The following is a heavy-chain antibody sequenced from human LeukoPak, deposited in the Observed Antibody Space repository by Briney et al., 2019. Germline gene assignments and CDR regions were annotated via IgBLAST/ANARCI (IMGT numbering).Heavy chain of an antibody. CDR2: ISYDGSNK. J-gene: IGHJ4*02. Sequence: GGSLRLSCAASGFTFSSYAMHWVRQAPGEGLEWVAVISYDGSNKYYADSVKGRFTISRDNSKNTLYLQMNSLRAEDTAVYYCARDYPGSYFDYWGQGTLVTVSS. D-gene: IGHD7-27*01. CDR3: ARDYPGSYFDY. CDR1: GFTFSSYA. V-gene: IGHV3-30*01.